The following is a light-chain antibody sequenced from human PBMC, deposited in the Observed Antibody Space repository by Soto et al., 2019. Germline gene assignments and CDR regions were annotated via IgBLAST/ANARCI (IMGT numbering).Light chain of an antibody. CDR2: DAS. J-gene: IGKJ5*01. CDR1: QSVSSY. CDR3: QQRSNWPIT. Sequence: EIMLKQSPSTLSLSTGERATLSCRASQSVSSYLAWYQQKPGQAPRLLIYDASNRATGIPARFSGSGSGTDFTLTISSLEPEDFAVYYCQQRSNWPITFGRGTRLEIK. V-gene: IGKV3-11*01.